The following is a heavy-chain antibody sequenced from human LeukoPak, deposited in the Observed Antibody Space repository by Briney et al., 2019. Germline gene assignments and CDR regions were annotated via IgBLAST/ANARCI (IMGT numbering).Heavy chain of an antibody. V-gene: IGHV4-4*02. CDR1: GGSISSSNW. D-gene: IGHD2-15*01. Sequence: SGTLSLTCAVSGGSISSSNWWSWVRQPPGKGLEWIGEIYHSGSTNYNPSLKSRVTISVDKSKNQFSLKLSSVTAADTAVYYCARDREVGVVVAATPGSFYYFDYWGQGTLVTVSS. J-gene: IGHJ4*02. CDR2: IYHSGST. CDR3: ARDREVGVVVAATPGSFYYFDY.